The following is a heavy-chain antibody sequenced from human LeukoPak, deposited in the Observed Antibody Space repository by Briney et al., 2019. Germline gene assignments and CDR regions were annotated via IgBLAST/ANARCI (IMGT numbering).Heavy chain of an antibody. CDR1: GFTFSTCE. J-gene: IGHJ3*02. CDR2: IDSSASVI. Sequence: GGSLRLSCAASGFTFSTCEMSWVRQAPGKGLEWVAYIDSSASVIKYADSLQGRFTVSRDNAKKSLYLQLNSLRAEDTAIYYCAREITDTPDAFDIWGQGTRVTVSS. V-gene: IGHV3-48*03. D-gene: IGHD3-10*01. CDR3: AREITDTPDAFDI.